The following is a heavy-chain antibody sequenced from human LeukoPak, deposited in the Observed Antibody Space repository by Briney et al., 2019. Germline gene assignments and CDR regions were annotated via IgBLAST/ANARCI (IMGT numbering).Heavy chain of an antibody. D-gene: IGHD2-15*01. Sequence: ASVKVSCKASGYTFTSYGISWVRQAPGQGLEWMGWISAYNGNTNYAQKLQGRVTMTTDTSTSTAYMELRSLRSDDTAVYYCARVRGSHCSGGSCYPIYADYWGQETLVTVSS. CDR3: ARVRGSHCSGGSCYPIYADY. J-gene: IGHJ4*02. V-gene: IGHV1-18*01. CDR1: GYTFTSYG. CDR2: ISAYNGNT.